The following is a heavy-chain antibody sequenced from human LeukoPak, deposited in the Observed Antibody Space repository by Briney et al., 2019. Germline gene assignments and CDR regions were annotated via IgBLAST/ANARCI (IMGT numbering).Heavy chain of an antibody. D-gene: IGHD5-24*01. CDR3: ARGHPMGATRIFDY. CDR1: GYTFTGYY. J-gene: IGHJ4*02. Sequence: ASVKVSCKASGYTFTGYYMHWVRQAPGQGLEWMGWINPNSGGTNYAQKFQGRVTMTRDTSISTAYMELSRLRSDDTAVYYCARGHPMGATRIFDYWGQGTTVTVSS. V-gene: IGHV1-2*02. CDR2: INPNSGGT.